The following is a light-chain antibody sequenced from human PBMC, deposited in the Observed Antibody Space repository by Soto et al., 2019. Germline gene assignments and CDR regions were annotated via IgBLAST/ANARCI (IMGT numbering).Light chain of an antibody. Sequence: EVVLTQSPATLSVSPEERATLSCRASQTVSSNLAWYQHKPGQAPRVLIYGASTRATDIPARFSGSGSGTEFTLTISSLQSEDFAVYYCQQYDNWRPLTFGGGTKLEIK. CDR3: QQYDNWRPLT. CDR1: QTVSSN. CDR2: GAS. V-gene: IGKV3-15*01. J-gene: IGKJ4*01.